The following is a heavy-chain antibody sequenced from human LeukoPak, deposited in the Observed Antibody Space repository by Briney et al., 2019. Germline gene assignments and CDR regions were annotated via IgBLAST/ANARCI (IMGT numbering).Heavy chain of an antibody. D-gene: IGHD1-14*01. J-gene: IGHJ4*02. CDR2: LMTSGYT. CDR3: ASVEIPATGAFDY. V-gene: IGHV4-4*07. CDR1: GASVTNYH. Sequence: SETLSLTCTVSGASVTNYHWSWARQPAGKGLEWIGGLMTSGYTDYNPSLKSRVTISVDKSMNQFSLRLTSVTPADTAVYYCASVEIPATGAFDYWGQGTLVTVSS.